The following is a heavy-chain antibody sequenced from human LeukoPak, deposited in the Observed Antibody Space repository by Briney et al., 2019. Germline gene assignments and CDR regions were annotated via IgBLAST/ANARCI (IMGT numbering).Heavy chain of an antibody. V-gene: IGHV3-30*18. Sequence: GGSLRLSCAASGFTFSIYGMHCVRQAPGKGLEWVAVIAHDAKNDYFADSVKGRFTISRDNSKNTLYLQMNSLEPGDTAVYYCAKDRPPVPLDHWGQGILVTVSS. D-gene: IGHD6-6*01. J-gene: IGHJ4*02. CDR3: AKDRPPVPLDH. CDR2: IAHDAKND. CDR1: GFTFSIYG.